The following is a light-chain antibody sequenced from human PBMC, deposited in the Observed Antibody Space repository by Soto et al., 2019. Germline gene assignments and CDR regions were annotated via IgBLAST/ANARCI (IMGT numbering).Light chain of an antibody. CDR2: AAS. V-gene: IGKV1-9*01. J-gene: IGKJ1*01. CDR3: QQYGSSPPWT. Sequence: IKLSLSLSSLSAYVGDRVTITCRASQGISSNLAWYQQKPGKAPKVLINAASTLQSGVPSRFSGSGSGTDFTLTISGLEPEDFAVYYCQQYGSSPPWTFGQGSKVDVK. CDR1: QGISSN.